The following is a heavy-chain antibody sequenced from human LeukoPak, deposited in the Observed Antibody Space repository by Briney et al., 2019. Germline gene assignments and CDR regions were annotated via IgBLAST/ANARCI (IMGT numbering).Heavy chain of an antibody. D-gene: IGHD6-19*01. V-gene: IGHV3-20*04. CDR3: ARGSEAVAGSEDY. CDR1: GFIFTSYV. CDR2: INWNGGST. Sequence: PGGSLRLSCATSGFIFTSYVISWVRQAPGKGLEWVSGINWNGGSTGYADSVKGRFTISRDNAKNSLYLQMNSLRAEDTALYYCARGSEAVAGSEDYWGQGTLVTVSS. J-gene: IGHJ4*02.